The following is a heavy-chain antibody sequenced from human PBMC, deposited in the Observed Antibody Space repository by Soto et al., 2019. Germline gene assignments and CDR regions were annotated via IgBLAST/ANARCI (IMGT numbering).Heavy chain of an antibody. CDR3: AKTREIRGVGTES. D-gene: IGHD3-10*01. V-gene: IGHV3-64*01. CDR1: GFTFSSYD. Sequence: GGSLRLSCAASGFTFSSYDMHWVRQAPGKGLEYISAINSNGGITYYANSVKGRLTISRDNSKNTVYLQMGSLRVEDMAVYYCAKTREIRGVGTESWGPGTLVTVSS. J-gene: IGHJ5*02. CDR2: INSNGGIT.